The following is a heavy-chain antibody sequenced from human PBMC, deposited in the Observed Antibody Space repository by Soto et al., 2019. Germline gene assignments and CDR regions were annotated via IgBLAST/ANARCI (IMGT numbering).Heavy chain of an antibody. V-gene: IGHV4-59*01. J-gene: IGHJ6*02. Sequence: SSETLSLTCTVSGGSISGYYWSWIRQPPGKGLEWIGYMYNTGSTVYNPSFKSRVTISVDTSKNQFSLKLNSVTAADTAMYYCARTRGQNCNGGNCYFGMDVWGQGTTVTVSS. D-gene: IGHD2-15*01. CDR1: GGSISGYY. CDR2: MYNTGST. CDR3: ARTRGQNCNGGNCYFGMDV.